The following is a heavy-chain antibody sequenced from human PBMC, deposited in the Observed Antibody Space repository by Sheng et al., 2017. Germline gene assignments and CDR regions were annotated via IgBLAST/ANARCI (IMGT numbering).Heavy chain of an antibody. Sequence: QVQLEQSGAEVKKPGSSVKVSCKASGGTFSSYSFSWVRQVPGQGLEWMGGIIPFFGTANYAQKFQGRVTITADESTSTAYMELSSLGFEDTAVYYCARETGSGGSCYHYKFVNYYYYYGMDVWDQGP. CDR1: GGTFSSYS. CDR3: ARETGSGGSCYHYKFVNYYYYYGMDV. CDR2: IIPFFGTA. V-gene: IGHV1-69*01. D-gene: IGHD2-15*01. J-gene: IGHJ6*02.